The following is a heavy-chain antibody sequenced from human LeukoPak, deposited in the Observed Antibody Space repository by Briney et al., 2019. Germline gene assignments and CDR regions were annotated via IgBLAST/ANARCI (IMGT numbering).Heavy chain of an antibody. Sequence: SETLSLTCAVYGGSFSGYYWSWIRQPPGKGLEWIGEINHSGSTNYNPSLKSRVTISVDTSKNQFSLKLSSVTAADTAVYYCARIIKLRARGADYWGQGTLVTVSS. V-gene: IGHV4-34*01. D-gene: IGHD3-10*01. CDR3: ARIIKLRARGADY. J-gene: IGHJ4*02. CDR1: GGSFSGYY. CDR2: INHSGST.